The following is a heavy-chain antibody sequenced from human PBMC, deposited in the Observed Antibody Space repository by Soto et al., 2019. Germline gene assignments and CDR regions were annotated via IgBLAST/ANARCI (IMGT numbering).Heavy chain of an antibody. J-gene: IGHJ6*02. CDR2: ISSSSSYI. CDR1: GFTFGDYA. V-gene: IGHV3-21*01. Sequence: GGSLRLSCTASGFTFGDYAMSWFRQAPGKGLEWVSSISSSSSYIYYADSVKGRFTISRDNAKNSLYLQMNSLRAEDTAVYYCARESSLPAIPYGMDVWGQGTTVTVSS. D-gene: IGHD2-2*01. CDR3: ARESSLPAIPYGMDV.